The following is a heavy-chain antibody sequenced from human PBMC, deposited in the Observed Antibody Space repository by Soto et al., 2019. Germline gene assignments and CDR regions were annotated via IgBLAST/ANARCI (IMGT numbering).Heavy chain of an antibody. J-gene: IGHJ4*02. Sequence: QLQLHESGPGLVKPSETLSLTCAVSGDSMSSSDYYWGWIRQPPGKGLEWIGSIYYSGSTSYNQSLQSRVAISVDTSKNQFSLKLKSVTAADTAIYYCARRTVNIRTFYSGLKTHCFDYWGQGAPVTVSS. CDR2: IYYSGST. CDR3: ARRTVNIRTFYSGLKTHCFDY. D-gene: IGHD6-19*01. CDR1: GDSMSSSDYY. V-gene: IGHV4-39*01.